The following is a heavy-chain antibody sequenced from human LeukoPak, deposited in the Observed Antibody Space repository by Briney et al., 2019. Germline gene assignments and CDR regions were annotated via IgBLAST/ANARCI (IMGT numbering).Heavy chain of an antibody. CDR2: IKQDGGET. Sequence: PGGSLRLSCEGFGLTFSRDWMSWVRQAPGKGLEWVANIKQDGGETYYGDSVKGRFTISRDNAKNSLYLQMRSLRAEDTAVYYCARGLAAAGTRGPYWGQGTLVTVSS. D-gene: IGHD6-13*01. CDR3: ARGLAAAGTRGPY. J-gene: IGHJ4*02. CDR1: GLTFSRDW. V-gene: IGHV3-7*04.